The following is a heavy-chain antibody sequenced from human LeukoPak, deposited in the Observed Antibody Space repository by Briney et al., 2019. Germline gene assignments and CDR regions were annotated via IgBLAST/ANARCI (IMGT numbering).Heavy chain of an antibody. V-gene: IGHV1-18*01. CDR3: ARDRSSSSWYRY. CDR1: GYTXTSYG. Sequence: GASVKVSCKASGYTXTSYGISWVRQAPGQGLEWMGWSSAYSGNTNYAQKLQGRVTMTTDTSTSTAYMEMRSLRSDATAVYYCARDRSSSSWYRYWGQGTLVTVSS. CDR2: SSAYSGNT. D-gene: IGHD6-13*01. J-gene: IGHJ4*02.